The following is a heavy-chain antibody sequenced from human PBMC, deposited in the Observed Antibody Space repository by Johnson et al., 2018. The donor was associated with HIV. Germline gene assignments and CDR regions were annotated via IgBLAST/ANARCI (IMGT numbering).Heavy chain of an antibody. D-gene: IGHD6-13*01. CDR1: GFTFSSYA. CDR2: IGGSGGST. CDR3: ARDEYPLRAAAWKSAFDS. Sequence: VQLVESGGGLVQPGGSLRLSCAASGFTFSSYAMTWVRQAPGKGLEWVSGIGGSGGSTYYSDSVKGRFTISRDNAKNSLYLQMNSLRAEDTAVYYCARDEYPLRAAAWKSAFDSWGQGTMVTVSS. J-gene: IGHJ3*02. V-gene: IGHV3-23*04.